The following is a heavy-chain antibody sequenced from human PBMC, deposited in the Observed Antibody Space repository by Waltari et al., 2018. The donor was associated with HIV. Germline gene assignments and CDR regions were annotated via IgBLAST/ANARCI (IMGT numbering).Heavy chain of an antibody. CDR2: IIPVFGTT. Sequence: QVQLVQSGAEVKKPGSSVKVSCKASGGSFSNTAISWVRQAPGQGREWMGGIIPVFGTTYYSQKFQGRVTITADVSLTTAYMDLSSLGSDDTAFYFCARGAASNTFNSYFDSWGQGVLVTVSS. V-gene: IGHV1-69*13. CDR1: GGSFSNTA. CDR3: ARGAASNTFNSYFDS. D-gene: IGHD6-25*01. J-gene: IGHJ4*02.